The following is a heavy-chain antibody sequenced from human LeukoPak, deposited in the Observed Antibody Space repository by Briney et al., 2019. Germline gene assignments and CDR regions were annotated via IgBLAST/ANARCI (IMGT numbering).Heavy chain of an antibody. Sequence: GGSLRLSCAASGFTFSSYEMNWVRQAPGKGLEWVSYISSSGSTIYYADSVKGRFTISRDNAKNSLYLQMNSLRAEDTAVYYCASLHTNSSSWYVNWFDPWGQGTLVTVSS. CDR2: ISSSGSTI. J-gene: IGHJ5*02. CDR1: GFTFSSYE. D-gene: IGHD6-13*01. CDR3: ASLHTNSSSWYVNWFDP. V-gene: IGHV3-48*03.